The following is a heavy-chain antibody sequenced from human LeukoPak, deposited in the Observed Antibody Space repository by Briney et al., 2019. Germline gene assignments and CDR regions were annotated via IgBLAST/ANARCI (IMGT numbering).Heavy chain of an antibody. Sequence: GGSLSLSCAAYELTFSRFGMHWVRQAPGKGLEWVAFIRYDGSNKYYADSVKGRFTISRDNSKNTLYLQMNSLRAEDTAVYYCAYRCGKEYYDVSSQTYYMDVWGKGTTVTVSS. J-gene: IGHJ6*03. D-gene: IGHD3-22*01. CDR3: AYRCGKEYYDVSSQTYYMDV. CDR1: ELTFSRFG. V-gene: IGHV3-30*02. CDR2: IRYDGSNK.